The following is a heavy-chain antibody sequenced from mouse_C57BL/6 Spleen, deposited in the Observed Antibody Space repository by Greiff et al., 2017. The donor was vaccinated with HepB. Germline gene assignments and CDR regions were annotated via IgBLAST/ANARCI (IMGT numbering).Heavy chain of an antibody. V-gene: IGHV1-80*01. CDR1: GYSFSSYW. CDR2: IYPGDGDT. Sequence: LQESGAELVKPGASVKISCKASGYSFSSYWMNWVKQRPGKGLEWIGQIYPGDGDTNYNGKFKGKATLTADKSSSTAYMQLSSLTSEDSAVYFCARWTTVVPFDYWGQGTTLTVSS. J-gene: IGHJ2*01. D-gene: IGHD1-1*01. CDR3: ARWTTVVPFDY.